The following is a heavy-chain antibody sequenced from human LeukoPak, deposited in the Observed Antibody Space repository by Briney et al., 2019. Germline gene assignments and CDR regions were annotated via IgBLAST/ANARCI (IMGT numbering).Heavy chain of an antibody. D-gene: IGHD3-10*01. CDR1: GFTFTDYW. CDR2: IYSGGST. Sequence: GGSLRLSCAASGFTFTDYWMHWVRQAPGKGLEWVSVIYSGGSTYYSDSVKGRFTISRDNSKNTLYLQMNSLRAEDTAVYYYARIRSDGSGSYYLDYWGQGTLVTVSS. V-gene: IGHV3-66*01. CDR3: ARIRSDGSGSYYLDY. J-gene: IGHJ4*02.